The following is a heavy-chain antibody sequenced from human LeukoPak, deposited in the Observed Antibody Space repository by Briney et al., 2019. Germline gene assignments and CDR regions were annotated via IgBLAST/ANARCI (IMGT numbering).Heavy chain of an antibody. V-gene: IGHV1-2*04. CDR2: INPNSGGT. CDR3: ARDQQQLEAFDI. D-gene: IGHD6-13*01. CDR1: GYTFTGYY. Sequence: ASVKVSCKASGYTFTGYYMHWVRQAPGQGLEWMGWINPNSGGTNYAQKFQGWVTMTRGTSISTAYMELSRLRSDDTAVYYCARDQQQLEAFDIWGQGTMVTVSS. J-gene: IGHJ3*02.